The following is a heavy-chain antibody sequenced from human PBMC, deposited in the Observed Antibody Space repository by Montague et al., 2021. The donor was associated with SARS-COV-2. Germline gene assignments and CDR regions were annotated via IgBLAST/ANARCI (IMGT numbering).Heavy chain of an antibody. CDR2: INHSGST. J-gene: IGHJ5*01. CDR1: GGSFTNYY. CDR3: ARARGRTGWFDS. D-gene: IGHD3-10*01. V-gene: IGHV4-34*01. Sequence: SETLSLTCAVRGGSFTNYYCNWIRQSPGKGLETLGEINHSGSTNYNPSLKSRVTISVDMSKSQVSLNLTSVTAADTAIYYCARARGRTGWFDSWGQGIQVTVSS.